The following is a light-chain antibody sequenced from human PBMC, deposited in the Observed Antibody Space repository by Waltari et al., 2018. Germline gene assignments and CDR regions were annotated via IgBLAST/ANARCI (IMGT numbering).Light chain of an antibody. CDR2: AAS. Sequence: DIQMTQSPSSLSASVGARVTITCRASQSISSYLNWYQQKPGKAPKLLIYAASSLQSGVPSRFSGSGSGTDSTLTISSLQPEDFATYYCQQSYSTPFTFGPGTKVDIK. CDR1: QSISSY. CDR3: QQSYSTPFT. J-gene: IGKJ3*01. V-gene: IGKV1-39*01.